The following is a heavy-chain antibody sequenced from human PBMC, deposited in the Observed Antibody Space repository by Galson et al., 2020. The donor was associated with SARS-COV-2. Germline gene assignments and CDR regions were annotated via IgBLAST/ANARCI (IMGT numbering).Heavy chain of an antibody. Sequence: SETLSLTCAVYGGSFSGYYWSWIRQPPGKGLEWIGEINSSGSTNYNPSLKSRVTISVDTSKNHFSLKLSSVTAADTAVYYCAKDDKVGATLNWGQGTLVTVSS. CDR1: GGSFSGYY. CDR2: INSSGST. J-gene: IGHJ4*02. V-gene: IGHV4-34*01. D-gene: IGHD1-26*01. CDR3: AKDDKVGATLN.